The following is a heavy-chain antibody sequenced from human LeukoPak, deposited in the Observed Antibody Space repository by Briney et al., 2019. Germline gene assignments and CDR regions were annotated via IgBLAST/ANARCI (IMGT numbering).Heavy chain of an antibody. CDR2: INHSGST. J-gene: IGHJ4*02. CDR3: ARIRYDYVWGSYRSSHFDY. V-gene: IGHV4-34*01. D-gene: IGHD3-16*02. CDR1: GGSFSGYY. Sequence: SETLSLTCAVYGGSFSGYYWSWIRQPPGEGLEWIGEINHSGSTNYNPSLKSRVTISVDTSKNQFSLKLSSVTAADTAVYYCARIRYDYVWGSYRSSHFDYWGQGTLVTVSS.